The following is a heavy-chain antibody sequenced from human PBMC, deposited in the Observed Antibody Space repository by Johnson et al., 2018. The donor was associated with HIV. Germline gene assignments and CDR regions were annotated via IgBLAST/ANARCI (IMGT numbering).Heavy chain of an antibody. J-gene: IGHJ3*02. CDR2: VYNSGPT. CDR1: GFTVSSNY. CDR3: ASWGVGSSWNHDAFDI. D-gene: IGHD6-13*01. Sequence: VLLVESGGGLIQPGGSLRLSCAGSGFTVSSNYMSWVRQASGKGLEWVSVVYNSGPTYYGDSVKGRFTISRDNSKNTLYLQMNSLRAEDTAVYYCASWGVGSSWNHDAFDIWGQGTMVTVSS. V-gene: IGHV3-66*03.